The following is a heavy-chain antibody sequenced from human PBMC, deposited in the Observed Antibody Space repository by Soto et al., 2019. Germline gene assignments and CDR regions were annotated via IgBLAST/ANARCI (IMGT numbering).Heavy chain of an antibody. D-gene: IGHD1-26*01. Sequence: QVQLVQSGAEVKKPGASVKVSCRAYGYTFTAYYLYWVRQTPGQGLEWMGGINPDTGGADIAPKFQGKSTMSRERAINTPYMRLPRLTSADSAAYYCARGLIGGGAPYYFYYWGDGTLVTVSA. CDR1: GYTFTAYY. CDR3: ARGLIGGGAPYYFYY. J-gene: IGHJ4*01. V-gene: IGHV1-2*02. CDR2: INPDTGGA.